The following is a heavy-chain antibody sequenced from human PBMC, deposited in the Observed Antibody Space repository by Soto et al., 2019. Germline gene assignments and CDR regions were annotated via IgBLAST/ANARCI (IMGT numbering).Heavy chain of an antibody. CDR1: GFTFSSYA. V-gene: IGHV3-23*01. J-gene: IGHJ4*02. D-gene: IGHD6-13*01. CDR3: AKEHHYSSSWSEFDY. CDR2: ISGSGIST. Sequence: EVQLLESGGGLVQPGGSLRLSCAASGFTFSSYAMSWVRQAPGKGLEWVSAISGSGISTYYADSVKGRFTISRDNYKNTLYLQMNSLRAADTAVYYCAKEHHYSSSWSEFDYWGQGTLVTVSS.